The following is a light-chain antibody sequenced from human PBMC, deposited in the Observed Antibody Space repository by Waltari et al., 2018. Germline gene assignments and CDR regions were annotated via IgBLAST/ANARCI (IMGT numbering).Light chain of an antibody. CDR1: SGSVSSNFY. Sequence: QTVVTQEPSFSVSPGGTVTLTCGLSSGSVSSNFYPSWYQQTPGPAPRTLIYSTNTRSSGVPDRFSGSILGNKAALTIRGAQSEDESDYYCLLYVGSGIWVFGGGTKLTVL. CDR2: STN. CDR3: LLYVGSGIWV. V-gene: IGLV8-61*01. J-gene: IGLJ3*02.